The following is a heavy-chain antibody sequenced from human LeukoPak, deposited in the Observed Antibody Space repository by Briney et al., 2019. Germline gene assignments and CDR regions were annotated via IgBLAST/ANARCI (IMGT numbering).Heavy chain of an antibody. J-gene: IGHJ4*02. V-gene: IGHV3-21*01. Sequence: GGSLRLSCAASGFTFSSYSMNWVRQAPGKGLEWVSSITSGSSYGFYADSVKGRFTISRDNAKNSLYLQMNSLRAEDTAVYYCARGSSGSYFYFDYWGQGNVVTVSS. D-gene: IGHD1-26*01. CDR2: ITSGSSYG. CDR1: GFTFSSYS. CDR3: ARGSSGSYFYFDY.